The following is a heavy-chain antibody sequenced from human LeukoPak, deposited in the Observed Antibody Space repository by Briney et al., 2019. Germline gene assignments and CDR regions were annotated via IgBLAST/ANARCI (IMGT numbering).Heavy chain of an antibody. CDR2: ISYDGSNK. J-gene: IGHJ5*02. V-gene: IGHV3-30*18. CDR1: GFTFSSYG. D-gene: IGHD3-10*01. Sequence: PGRSLRLSCAASGFTFSSYGMHWVRQAPGKGLEWVAVISYDGSNKYYADSVKRRFTISRDNSKNTLYLQMNSLRAEDTAVYYCAKAGSGSPPDPWGQGTLVTVSS. CDR3: AKAGSGSPPDP.